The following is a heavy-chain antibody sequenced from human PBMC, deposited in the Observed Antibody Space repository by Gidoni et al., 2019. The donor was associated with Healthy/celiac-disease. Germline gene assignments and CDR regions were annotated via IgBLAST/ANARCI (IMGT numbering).Heavy chain of an antibody. CDR3: AKVTTVTNEVGYYYGMDV. D-gene: IGHD4-17*01. CDR1: GFTFSSYA. J-gene: IGHJ6*02. Sequence: EVQLLESGGGLVQPGGSLRLSCAASGFTFSSYAMSWVRQAPGKGLEWVSAISGSGGSTYYADSVKGRFTISRDNSKNTLYLQMNSLRAEDTAVYYCAKVTTVTNEVGYYYGMDVWGQGTTVTVSS. V-gene: IGHV3-23*01. CDR2: ISGSGGST.